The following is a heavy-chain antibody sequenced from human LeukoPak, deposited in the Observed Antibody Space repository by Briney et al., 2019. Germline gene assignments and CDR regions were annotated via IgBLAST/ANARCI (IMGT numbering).Heavy chain of an antibody. CDR1: GGSISSGGYY. Sequence: NPSETLSLTCTVSGGSISSGGYYWSWIRQHPGKGLEWIGYIYYSGSTYYNPSLKSRVTISVDTSKNQFSLKLSSVTAADAAVYYCAREAPLGDTAMARDAFDIWGQGTMVTVSS. CDR3: AREAPLGDTAMARDAFDI. V-gene: IGHV4-31*03. CDR2: IYYSGST. D-gene: IGHD5-18*01. J-gene: IGHJ3*02.